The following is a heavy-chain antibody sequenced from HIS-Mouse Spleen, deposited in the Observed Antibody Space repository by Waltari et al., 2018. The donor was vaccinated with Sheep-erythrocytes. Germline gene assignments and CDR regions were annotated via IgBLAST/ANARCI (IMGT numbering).Heavy chain of an antibody. V-gene: IGHV3-21*01. D-gene: IGHD1-26*01. CDR2: ISSISSYI. Sequence: EVQLVESGGGLVKPGGSLRLSCAASGFTFSSYSMNWVRQAPGKGPRWVSSISSISSYIYYADSVKGRFTISRDNAKKSLYLQMNSLRAEDTAVYYCARVASGATFDYWGQGTLVTVSS. CDR3: ARVASGATFDY. J-gene: IGHJ4*02. CDR1: GFTFSSYS.